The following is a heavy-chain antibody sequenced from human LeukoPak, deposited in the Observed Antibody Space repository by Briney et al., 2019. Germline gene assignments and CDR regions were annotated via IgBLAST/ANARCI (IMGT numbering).Heavy chain of an antibody. CDR2: IWYDGSNK. CDR1: GFTFSSYG. CDR3: AKPHPYCSSTSCSLND. V-gene: IGHV3-30*02. J-gene: IGHJ4*02. D-gene: IGHD2-2*01. Sequence: GGSLRLSCAASGFTFSSYGMHWVRQAPGKGLEWVAVIWYDGSNKYYADSVKGRFTISRDNSKNTLYLQMNSLRAEDTAVYYCAKPHPYCSSTSCSLNDWGQGTLVTVSS.